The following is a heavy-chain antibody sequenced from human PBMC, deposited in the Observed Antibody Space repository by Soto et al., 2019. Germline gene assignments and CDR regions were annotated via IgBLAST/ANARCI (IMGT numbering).Heavy chain of an antibody. Sequence: QVHLVQSGAEVKKPGASVRVSCQASGYTFTTFPIHWVRQASGQRLEWMGWINAANGDTGYSQKFQGRVTITRDTSANTASMELSSLTSEDTAIYFCARKDYYGSGSYHFDYWGQGTLVIVSS. CDR3: ARKDYYGSGSYHFDY. CDR1: GYTFTTFP. D-gene: IGHD3-10*01. V-gene: IGHV1-3*01. CDR2: INAANGDT. J-gene: IGHJ4*02.